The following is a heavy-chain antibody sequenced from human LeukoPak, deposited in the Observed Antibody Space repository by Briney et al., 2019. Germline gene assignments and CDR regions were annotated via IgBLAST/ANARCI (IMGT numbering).Heavy chain of an antibody. CDR1: GYTFTGYY. CDR2: INPNSGGT. V-gene: IGHV1-2*02. CDR3: AREGGYCSSTSCYVGY. D-gene: IGHD2-2*01. J-gene: IGHJ4*02. Sequence: ASVKVSCKASGYTFTGYYMHWVRQAPGEGLEWMGWINPNSGGTNYAQKFQGRVTMTRDTSLSTAYMELSRLRSDDTAVYYCAREGGYCSSTSCYVGYWGQGTLVTVSS.